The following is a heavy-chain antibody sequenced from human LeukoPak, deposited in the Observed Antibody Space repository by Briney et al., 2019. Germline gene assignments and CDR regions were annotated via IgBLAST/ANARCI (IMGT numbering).Heavy chain of an antibody. CDR3: ARPREQWLGNDAFDI. CDR1: GGSMNNYY. CDR2: IYYSGST. V-gene: IGHV4-59*08. D-gene: IGHD6-19*01. Sequence: PSETLSLTCTVSGGSMNNYYWSWLRQPPGKGLEWIGYIYYSGSTNYNPPLKSRVTISIDTSKNQFSLKLTSVTAADSAVYYCARPREQWLGNDAFDIWGQGTMVTVSS. J-gene: IGHJ3*02.